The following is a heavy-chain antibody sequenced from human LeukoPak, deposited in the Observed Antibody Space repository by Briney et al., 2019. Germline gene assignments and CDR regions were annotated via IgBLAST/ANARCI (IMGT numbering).Heavy chain of an antibody. CDR1: GFTFSSYT. D-gene: IGHD6-13*01. CDR3: ARGGIAAPGNYFDY. J-gene: IGHJ4*02. CDR2: VSFDGSTK. Sequence: GGSLRLSCAASGFTFSSYTMHWVRQAPGKGLEWVAVVSFDGSTKYYAESVKGQFTISRDNSKNTLYLQMNSLRAEDTAVYYCARGGIAAPGNYFDYWGQGTLVTVSS. V-gene: IGHV3-30*04.